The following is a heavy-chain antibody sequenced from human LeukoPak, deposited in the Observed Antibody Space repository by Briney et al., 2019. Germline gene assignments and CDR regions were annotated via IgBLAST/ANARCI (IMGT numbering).Heavy chain of an antibody. CDR1: GGSISSSSYS. Sequence: SETLSLTCTVSGGSISSSSYSWGWIRQPPGKGLEWIGSIYYSGSTYYNPSLKSRVTISVDTSKNQFSLKLSSVTAADTAVYYCARTYSSGWYGLAFDIWGQGTMVTVSS. D-gene: IGHD6-19*01. CDR2: IYYSGST. V-gene: IGHV4-39*01. CDR3: ARTYSSGWYGLAFDI. J-gene: IGHJ3*02.